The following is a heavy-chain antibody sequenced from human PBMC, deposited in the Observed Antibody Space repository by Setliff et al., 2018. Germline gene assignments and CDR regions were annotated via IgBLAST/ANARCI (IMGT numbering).Heavy chain of an antibody. CDR1: GGSTSSSSYS. CDR3: ARAEYYYGSGSFHPYYMDV. Sequence: SETLSLTCTVSGGSTSSSSYSWGWIRQPPGKGLEWIGSIYYSGSTYYNPSLKSRVTISVDTSKNQFSLKLSSVTAADSAVYYCARAEYYYGSGSFHPYYMDVWGQGTTVTVSS. J-gene: IGHJ6*03. CDR2: IYYSGST. D-gene: IGHD3-10*01. V-gene: IGHV4-39*07.